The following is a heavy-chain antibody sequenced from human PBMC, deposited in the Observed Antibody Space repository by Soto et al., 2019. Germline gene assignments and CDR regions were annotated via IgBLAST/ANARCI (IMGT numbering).Heavy chain of an antibody. Sequence: ASVKVSCKASGYTFTSYGISWVRQAPGQGLEWMGWISAYNGNTTYAQKLQGRVTMTTDTSTSKAYMELRSLRSDDTAVYYCARVLSNTMIVAVITDNWFDPWGQGTLVTVSS. CDR3: ARVLSNTMIVAVITDNWFDP. J-gene: IGHJ5*02. D-gene: IGHD3-22*01. V-gene: IGHV1-18*04. CDR1: GYTFTSYG. CDR2: ISAYNGNT.